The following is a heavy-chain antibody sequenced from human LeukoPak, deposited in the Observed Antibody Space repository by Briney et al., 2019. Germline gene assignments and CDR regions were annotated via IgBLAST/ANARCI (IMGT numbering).Heavy chain of an antibody. CDR1: GFTFSGSA. J-gene: IGHJ6*03. Sequence: GSLKLSCAASGFTFSGSAMHWVRQASGKGLEWVGRIRSKANSYATAYAASVKGRFTISRDDSKNTAYLQMNSLKTEDTAVYYCTRHTYYYDSSGYPHYYYYYMDVWGKGTTVTISS. CDR3: TRHTYYYDSSGYPHYYYYYMDV. V-gene: IGHV3-73*01. D-gene: IGHD3-22*01. CDR2: IRSKANSYAT.